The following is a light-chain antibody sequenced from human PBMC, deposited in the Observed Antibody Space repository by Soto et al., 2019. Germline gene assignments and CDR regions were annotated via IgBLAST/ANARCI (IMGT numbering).Light chain of an antibody. CDR3: SSYGGSNTVV. J-gene: IGLJ2*01. V-gene: IGLV2-8*01. CDR1: SSDVGGYNY. Sequence: QSALTQPPSASGSPGQSVTISCTGSSSDVGGYNYVSWYQQHPGKAPKPMIYEVSKRPSGVPDRLSGSKSGNTASLTVSGLQAEDEADSYCSSYGGSNTVVFGGGTKVTVL. CDR2: EVS.